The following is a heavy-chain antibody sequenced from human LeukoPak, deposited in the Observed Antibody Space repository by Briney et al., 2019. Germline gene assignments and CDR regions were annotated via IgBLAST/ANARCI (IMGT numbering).Heavy chain of an antibody. Sequence: GDSVKVSCKASGYDFINYGISWVRQAPGQGLEWMGWRSIYNGNTDYKLQGRVTMTTDTSTSTGYMELRSLRSDDTAVYYCARGGPFPSSSSSREYYLDYWGQGTLVTVSS. J-gene: IGHJ4*02. CDR3: ARGGPFPSSSSSREYYLDY. CDR1: GYDFINYG. V-gene: IGHV1-18*01. D-gene: IGHD6-6*01. CDR2: RSIYNGNT.